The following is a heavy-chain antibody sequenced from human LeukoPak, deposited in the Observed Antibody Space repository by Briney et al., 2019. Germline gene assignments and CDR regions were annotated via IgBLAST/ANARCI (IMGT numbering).Heavy chain of an antibody. V-gene: IGHV4-59*08. CDR3: AAYYDSSGYYWSYFDY. D-gene: IGHD3-22*01. J-gene: IGHJ4*02. CDR1: GSSISSYY. CDR2: IYYSGST. Sequence: SETLSLTCTVSGSSISSYYWSWIRQPPGKGLEWIGYIYYSGSTNYNPSLKSRVTISVDTSKNQFSLKLSSVTAADTAVYYCAAYYDSSGYYWSYFDYWGQGTLVTVSS.